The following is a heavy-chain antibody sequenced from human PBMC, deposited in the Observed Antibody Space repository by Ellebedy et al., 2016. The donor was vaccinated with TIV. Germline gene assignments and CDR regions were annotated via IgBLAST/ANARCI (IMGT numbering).Heavy chain of an antibody. J-gene: IGHJ6*03. CDR2: VSYHGRNK. Sequence: GGSLRLXXAVSELTITNSAMHWVRQAPGKGLEWVACVSYHGRNKYYADSVKGRFTISRDTSNNTVFMHMNSLRPEDTAVYYCARDVRAYYYYMDVWGIGTTVTVSS. V-gene: IGHV3-30*04. CDR3: ARDVRAYYYYMDV. CDR1: ELTITNSA.